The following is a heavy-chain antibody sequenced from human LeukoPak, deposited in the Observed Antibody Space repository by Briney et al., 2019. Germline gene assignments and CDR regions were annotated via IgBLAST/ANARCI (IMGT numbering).Heavy chain of an antibody. J-gene: IGHJ4*02. D-gene: IGHD6-19*01. CDR1: GFTFSNYA. CDR2: ISYDGRNI. V-gene: IGHV3-30*04. CDR3: ASTSGWYEPIDY. Sequence: PGRSLRLSCAASGFTFSNYAMHWVRQAPGKGLEWVAVISYDGRNIHYADSVRGRFTISRDNSKNTVHLQMNSLRAEDTAVYYCASTSGWYEPIDYWGQGTLVTVSS.